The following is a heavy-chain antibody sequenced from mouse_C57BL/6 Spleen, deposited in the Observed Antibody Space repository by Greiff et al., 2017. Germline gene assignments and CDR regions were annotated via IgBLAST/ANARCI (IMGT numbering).Heavy chain of an antibody. J-gene: IGHJ2*01. CDR3: AKFITFDY. V-gene: IGHV1-82*01. CDR1: GYAFSSSW. CDR2: IYPGDGDT. Sequence: VKLQESGPELVKPGASVKISCKASGYAFSSSWMNWVKQRPGKGLEWIGRIYPGDGDTNYNGKFKGKATLTADKSSSTAYMQLSSLTSEDSAVYFCAKFITFDYWGQGTTLTVSS. D-gene: IGHD1-1*01.